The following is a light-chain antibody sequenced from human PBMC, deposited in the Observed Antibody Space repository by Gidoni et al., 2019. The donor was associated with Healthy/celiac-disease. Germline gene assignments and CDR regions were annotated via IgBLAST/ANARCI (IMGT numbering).Light chain of an antibody. CDR3: QAGDSSTYVV. V-gene: IGLV3-1*01. CDR2: QDS. J-gene: IGLJ2*01. Sequence: SYELTQPPSVSVSPGQTASITCSGAKLGDKYACWYQQKPGQSPVLVIYQDSKRPSGIPELFSASNSGNTATLTISGTQAMEEADYYCQAGDSSTYVVFGGGTKLTVL. CDR1: KLGDKY.